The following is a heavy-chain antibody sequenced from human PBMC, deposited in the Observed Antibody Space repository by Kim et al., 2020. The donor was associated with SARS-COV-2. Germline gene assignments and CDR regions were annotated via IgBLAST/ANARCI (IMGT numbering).Heavy chain of an antibody. J-gene: IGHJ5*02. V-gene: IGHV3-21*04. CDR2: ISSSSSYI. D-gene: IGHD2-21*01. CDR1: GFTFSSYS. CDR3: ARDKFKGYSPNWFDP. Sequence: GGSLRLSCAASGFTFSSYSMNWVRQAPGKGLEWVSSISSSSSYIYYADSVKGRFTISRDNAKNSLYLQMNSLRAEDTAVYYCARDKFKGYSPNWFDPWGQGTLVTVSS.